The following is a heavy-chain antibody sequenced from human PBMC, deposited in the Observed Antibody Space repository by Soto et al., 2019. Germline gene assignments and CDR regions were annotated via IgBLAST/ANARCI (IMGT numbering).Heavy chain of an antibody. CDR1: GFTLSDHY. J-gene: IGHJ4*02. V-gene: IGHV3-72*01. CDR2: IRDKANSYTT. D-gene: IGHD3-16*01. CDR3: ASARVMGAYFDY. Sequence: GGSPRLSCAASGFTLSDHYMDWARQAPGKGLEWVARIRDKANSYTTDYAASVKGRFTISRDDSKNSVYLEMNSLKTEDTAVYYCASARVMGAYFDYWGQGTLVTVSS.